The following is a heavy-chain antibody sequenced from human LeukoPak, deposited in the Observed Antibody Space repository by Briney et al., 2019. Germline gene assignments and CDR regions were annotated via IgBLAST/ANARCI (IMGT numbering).Heavy chain of an antibody. CDR1: GFTLSSYS. CDR2: ISSSSSYI. Sequence: GGSLRLSCAASGFTLSSYSMNWVRQAPGKGLEWVSSISSSSSYIYYVDSVKGRFTISRDNAKNSLYLQMNSLRAEDTAVYYCVRHLFDIVVVPALDYWGQGTLVTVSS. V-gene: IGHV3-21*01. CDR3: VRHLFDIVVVPALDY. J-gene: IGHJ4*02. D-gene: IGHD2-2*01.